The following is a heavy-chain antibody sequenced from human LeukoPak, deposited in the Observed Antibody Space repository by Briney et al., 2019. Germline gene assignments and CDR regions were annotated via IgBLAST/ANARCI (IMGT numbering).Heavy chain of an antibody. CDR2: MSYSGGT. CDR3: ARAVYDYIWGSYRFDY. V-gene: IGHV4-59*12. J-gene: IGHJ4*02. CDR1: GGSIATYY. Sequence: KPSETLPLTCTVSGGSIATYYWGWIRQPPGKGLEWIGYMSYSGGTIYNPSLMSRVTISVETSKNQFSLKLSSVNAADTAVYYCARAVYDYIWGSYRFDYWGQGTLVTVSS. D-gene: IGHD3-16*02.